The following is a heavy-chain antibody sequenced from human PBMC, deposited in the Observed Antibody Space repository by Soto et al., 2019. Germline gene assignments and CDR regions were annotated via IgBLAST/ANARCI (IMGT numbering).Heavy chain of an antibody. V-gene: IGHV3-74*01. J-gene: IGHJ4*02. CDR1: GFTFSSYW. D-gene: IGHD1-26*01. CDR3: GRAPGVIGIVDY. Sequence: PGGSLRLSCAASGFTFSSYWMQWVRQAPGKGLVWVSRINSEGTTTTYADSVKGRFTISRDNAKNTLSLQMNSLRAEDTAVYYCGRAPGVIGIVDYWGQGTLVTVSS. CDR2: INSEGTTT.